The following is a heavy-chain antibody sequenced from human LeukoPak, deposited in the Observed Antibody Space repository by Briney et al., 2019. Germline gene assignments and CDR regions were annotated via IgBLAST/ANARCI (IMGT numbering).Heavy chain of an antibody. J-gene: IGHJ6*03. V-gene: IGHV3-48*01. CDR2: ISSSSSTI. CDR3: ARDSDGYMDV. Sequence: GGSLRLSCAASGFTFSSYSMNWVRQAPGKGLEWVSYISSSSSTIYYADSVKGRFTISRDNAKNSLYLQVNSLRAEDTAVYYCARDSDGYMDVWGKGTTVTVSS. CDR1: GFTFSSYS.